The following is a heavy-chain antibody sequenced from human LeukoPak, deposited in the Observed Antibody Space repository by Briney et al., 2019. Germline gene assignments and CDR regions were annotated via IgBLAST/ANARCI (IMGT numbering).Heavy chain of an antibody. CDR2: FDRENGKK. V-gene: IGHV1-24*01. CDR3: ATGDYGGIYFDS. CDR1: GYSLTELS. Sequence: ASVKVSCRVSGYSLTELSIHWVRQRPGEGLEWMGGFDRENGKKLYSRDFEGRVTMTEDASLATAYLHLSSLRSDDTAVYYCATGDYGGIYFDSWGQGTLLIVSS. D-gene: IGHD4-23*01. J-gene: IGHJ4*02.